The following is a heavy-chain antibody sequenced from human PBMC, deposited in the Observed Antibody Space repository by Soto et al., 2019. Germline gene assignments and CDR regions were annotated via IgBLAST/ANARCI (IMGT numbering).Heavy chain of an antibody. V-gene: IGHV4-59*08. D-gene: IGHD1-26*01. CDR2: IYYSGST. Sequence: GSLRLSCAASGFTVSSDYMSWIRQPPGKGLEWIGYIYYSGSTNCNPSLKSRVTISVDTSKNQFSLKLSSVTAADTAVYYCARRYGSAIDYWGQGTLVTVSS. CDR1: GFTVSSDY. CDR3: ARRYGSAIDY. J-gene: IGHJ4*02.